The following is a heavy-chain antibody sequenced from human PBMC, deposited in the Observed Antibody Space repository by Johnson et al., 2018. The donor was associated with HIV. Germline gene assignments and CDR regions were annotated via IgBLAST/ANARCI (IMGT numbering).Heavy chain of an antibody. V-gene: IGHV3-30*04. CDR3: ARARTVVIARPDAFDI. CDR1: GFTFSSYA. J-gene: IGHJ3*02. Sequence: QVQLVESGGGVVQPGRSLRLSCAASGFTFSSYAMHWVRQAPGKGLEWVAVISYDGSNKYYADSVKGRFTISRDNSKTTLYLQMNSLRAEDTAVYYCARARTVVIARPDAFDIWGQGTMVTVSS. CDR2: ISYDGSNK. D-gene: IGHD2-21*01.